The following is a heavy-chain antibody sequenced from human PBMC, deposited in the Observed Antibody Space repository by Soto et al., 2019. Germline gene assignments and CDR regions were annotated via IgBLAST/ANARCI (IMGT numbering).Heavy chain of an antibody. D-gene: IGHD3-3*01. V-gene: IGHV1-18*04. J-gene: IGHJ4*02. CDR2: ISAYNDNT. CDR1: GYPFTSSG. Sequence: QVQLVQSGAEVKKPGASVKVSCKTSGYPFTSSGISWVRQAPGQGLEWMGWISAYNDNTYYAQNLQGRVTMTTDTSTNTAYMELRSLRSDETAVYYCARVKDHDFWSGYNPLAFDSWGQGTLVTVSS. CDR3: ARVKDHDFWSGYNPLAFDS.